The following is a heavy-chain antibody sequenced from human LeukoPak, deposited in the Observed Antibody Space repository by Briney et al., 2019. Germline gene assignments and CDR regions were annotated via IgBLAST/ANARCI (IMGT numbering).Heavy chain of an antibody. Sequence: SETLSLTCTVSGGSISSYYWSWIRQPPGKGLEWIGYIYYSGSTNYNPSLKSRVTISVDTSKNQFSLKLSSVTAADTAVYYCAREDCSSTSCLIDYWGQGTLATVSS. CDR3: AREDCSSTSCLIDY. V-gene: IGHV4-59*01. CDR2: IYYSGST. CDR1: GGSISSYY. J-gene: IGHJ4*02. D-gene: IGHD2-2*01.